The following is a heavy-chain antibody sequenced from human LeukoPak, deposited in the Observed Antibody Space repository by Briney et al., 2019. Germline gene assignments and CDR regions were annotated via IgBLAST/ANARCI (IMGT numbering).Heavy chain of an antibody. CDR2: ISGSGGST. V-gene: IGHV3-23*01. J-gene: IGHJ4*02. D-gene: IGHD3-16*02. CDR3: AKGGIMITFGGVIVPPPFDY. CDR1: GFTFSSYA. Sequence: QPGGSLRLSCAASGFTFSSYAMSWVRQAPGKGLEWVSAISGSGGSTYYADSVKGRFTISRDNSKNTLYLQMNSLRAEDTAVYYCAKGGIMITFGGVIVPPPFDYWGQGTLVTVSS.